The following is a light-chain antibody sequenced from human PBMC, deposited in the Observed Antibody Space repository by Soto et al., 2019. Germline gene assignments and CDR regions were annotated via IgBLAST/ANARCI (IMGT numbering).Light chain of an antibody. CDR2: AAS. CDR1: QSVSSN. CDR3: QQRSNWVT. Sequence: EIAMTQSPATLSLSPGERGTLSCRASQSVSSNLAWYKQKPGQAPRLLIYAASNRATGIPARFSGSGSGTDFTLTIRSLEPEDFAVYYCQQRSNWVTFGGGTKVEIK. J-gene: IGKJ4*01. V-gene: IGKV3-11*01.